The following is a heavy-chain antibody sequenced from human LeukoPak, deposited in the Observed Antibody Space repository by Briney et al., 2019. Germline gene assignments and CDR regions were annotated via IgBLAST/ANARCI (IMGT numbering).Heavy chain of an antibody. CDR1: GFTVSSNY. Sequence: PGGSLRLSCAASGFTVSSNYMSWVRQAPGKGLEWVSVIYSGGSTYYADSVKGRFTISRGNSKNTLYLQMNSLRAEDTAVYYCARDSAGHFDYWGQGTLVTVSS. V-gene: IGHV3-53*01. J-gene: IGHJ4*02. D-gene: IGHD6-19*01. CDR3: ARDSAGHFDY. CDR2: IYSGGST.